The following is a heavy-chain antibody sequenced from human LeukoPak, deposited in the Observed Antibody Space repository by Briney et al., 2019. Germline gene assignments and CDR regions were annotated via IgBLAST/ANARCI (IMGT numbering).Heavy chain of an antibody. CDR3: AKAGSSGWYVSLADY. V-gene: IGHV3-23*01. CDR2: ISGSGGST. D-gene: IGHD6-19*01. Sequence: GGSLRLSCAASGFTFSSYAMSWVRQAPGKGLEWVSAISGSGGSTYYADSVKGRFTISRDNSKNTLYLQMNSLRAEDTAVYYCAKAGSSGWYVSLADYWGQGNPGHRLL. J-gene: IGHJ4*02. CDR1: GFTFSSYA.